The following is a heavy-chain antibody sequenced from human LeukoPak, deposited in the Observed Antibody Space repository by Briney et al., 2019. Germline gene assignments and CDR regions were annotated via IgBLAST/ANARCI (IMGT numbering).Heavy chain of an antibody. J-gene: IGHJ4*02. V-gene: IGHV3-23*01. Sequence: GVSLRLSCAASGFTFSSYAMSWVRQAPGKGLEWVSAISGSGGSTYYADSVKGRFTISRDNSKNTLYLQMNSLRAEDTAVYYCAKGLRRGFVVAATYWGQGTLVTVSS. D-gene: IGHD2-15*01. CDR2: ISGSGGST. CDR1: GFTFSSYA. CDR3: AKGLRRGFVVAATY.